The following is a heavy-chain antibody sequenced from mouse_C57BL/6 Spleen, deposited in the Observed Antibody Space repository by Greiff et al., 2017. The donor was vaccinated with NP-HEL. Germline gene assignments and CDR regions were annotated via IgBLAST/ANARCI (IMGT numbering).Heavy chain of an antibody. Sequence: VQLQQPGAELVMPGASVKLSCKASGYTFTSYWMHWVKQRPGQGLEWIGEIDPSDSYTNYNQKFKGKSTLTVDKSSSTAYMQLSSLTSEDSAVYYCARSGDYYGSFDYWGQGTTLTVSS. CDR1: GYTFTSYW. CDR3: ARSGDYYGSFDY. CDR2: IDPSDSYT. V-gene: IGHV1-69*01. D-gene: IGHD1-1*01. J-gene: IGHJ2*01.